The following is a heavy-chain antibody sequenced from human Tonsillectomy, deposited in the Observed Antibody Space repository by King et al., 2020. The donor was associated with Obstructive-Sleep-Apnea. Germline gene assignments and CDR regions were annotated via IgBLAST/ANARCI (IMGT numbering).Heavy chain of an antibody. V-gene: IGHV4-34*01. CDR1: GGSFSGYY. J-gene: IGHJ3*02. Sequence: VQLQQWGAGLLKPSETLSLTCAVYGGSFSGYYWSWIRQPPGKGLEWIGEINHSGSTNYNPSLKSRVTISVDTSKNQFSLKLSSVTAADTAVYYCAREGVVGGGDCYCDAVDIWGQGTMVTVSS. CDR3: AREGVVGGGDCYCDAVDI. D-gene: IGHD2-21*02. CDR2: INHSGST.